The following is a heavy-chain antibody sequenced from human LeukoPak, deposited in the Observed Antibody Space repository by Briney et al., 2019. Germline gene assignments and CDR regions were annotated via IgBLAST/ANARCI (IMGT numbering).Heavy chain of an antibody. CDR1: GFTFSSYS. J-gene: IGHJ4*02. CDR2: ISSGGDPK. Sequence: PGGSLRLSCAASGFTFSSYSMNWVRQAPGKGLEWVSYISSGGDPKYYADSVKGRFTISRDNAKNSLYLQMDSLRAEDTAVYYCAGDKRLLYSYGPSFDYWGQGTLVTVSS. D-gene: IGHD5-18*01. V-gene: IGHV3-48*04. CDR3: AGDKRLLYSYGPSFDY.